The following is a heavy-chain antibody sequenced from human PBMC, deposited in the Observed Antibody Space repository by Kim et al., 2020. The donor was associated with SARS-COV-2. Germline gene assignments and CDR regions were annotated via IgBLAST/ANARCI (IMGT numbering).Heavy chain of an antibody. Sequence: SVKGRFTIYRDNSKNTLFLQMNSLRVEDTAVYFCARDYYASGNFYSYFDNWGQDTLVTVSS. J-gene: IGHJ1*01. V-gene: IGHV3-53*01. CDR3: ARDYYASGNFYSYFDN. D-gene: IGHD3-10*01.